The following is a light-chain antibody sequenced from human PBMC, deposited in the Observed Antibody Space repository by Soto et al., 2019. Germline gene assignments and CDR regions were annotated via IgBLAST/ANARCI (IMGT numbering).Light chain of an antibody. CDR1: SSDVGGYNY. V-gene: IGLV2-14*01. Sequence: QSALTQPASVSGSPGQSITLSCTGTSSDVGGYNYVSWYQLHPGRAPKLIIYDVSHRPSGISNRFSGSKSGNTASLTISGLQPEDEADYFCSSYTTGITLYVFGPGNKLTVL. J-gene: IGLJ1*01. CDR2: DVS. CDR3: SSYTTGITLYV.